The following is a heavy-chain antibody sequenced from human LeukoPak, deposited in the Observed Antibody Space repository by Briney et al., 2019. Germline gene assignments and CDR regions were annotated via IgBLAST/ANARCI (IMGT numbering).Heavy chain of an antibody. D-gene: IGHD6-19*01. J-gene: IGHJ3*02. CDR1: GFTFDDYA. CDR3: AREGIAVAGTVAFDI. Sequence: GGSLRLSCAASGFTFDDYAMHWVRQAPGKGLEWVSGISWNSGSIGYADSVKGRFTISRDNSKNTLYLQMNSLRAEDTAVYYCAREGIAVAGTVAFDIWGQGTMVTVSS. V-gene: IGHV3-9*01. CDR2: ISWNSGSI.